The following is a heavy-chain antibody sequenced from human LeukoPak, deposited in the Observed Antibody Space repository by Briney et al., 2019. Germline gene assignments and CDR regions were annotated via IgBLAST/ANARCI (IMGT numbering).Heavy chain of an antibody. Sequence: ASVKVSCKASGYPFTSYYINWVRQAPGQGLEWMGWISAYNGDTNYAQNLQGRVTRTTDTSTDTAYMELRSLRSDDTAVYYCARDGHTYTNPNNWFDPWGQGTLVTVSS. CDR2: ISAYNGDT. CDR1: GYPFTSYY. V-gene: IGHV1-18*01. CDR3: ARDGHTYTNPNNWFDP. D-gene: IGHD2-2*02. J-gene: IGHJ5*02.